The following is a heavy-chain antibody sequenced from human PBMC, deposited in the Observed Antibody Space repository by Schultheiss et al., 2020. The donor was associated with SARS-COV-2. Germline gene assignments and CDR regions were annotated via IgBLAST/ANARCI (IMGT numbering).Heavy chain of an antibody. V-gene: IGHV4-59*12. CDR2: VYYSGST. J-gene: IGHJ4*02. CDR3: AREYCSGGSCHFDY. Sequence: SQTLSLTCTVSGGSISPYYWSWIRQPPGKGLEWIGYVYYSGSTNYNPSLESRVTMSIDTSNNQFSLKLSSVTAADTAVYYCAREYCSGGSCHFDYWGQGTLVTVSS. D-gene: IGHD2-15*01. CDR1: GGSISPYY.